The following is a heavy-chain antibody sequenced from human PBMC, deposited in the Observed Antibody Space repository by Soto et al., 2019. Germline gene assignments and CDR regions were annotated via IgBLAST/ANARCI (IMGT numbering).Heavy chain of an antibody. J-gene: IGHJ6*02. V-gene: IGHV1-2*04. CDR3: AISASTTPGGYYYYYGMDV. CDR2: INPNSGGT. D-gene: IGHD1-26*01. CDR1: GYTFTGYY. Sequence: GASVKVSCKASGYTFTGYYMHWVRQAPGQGLEWMGWINPNSGGTNYAQKFQGWVTMTRDTPISTAYMELSRLRSDDTAVYYCAISASTTPGGYYYYYGMDVWGQGTTVTVSS.